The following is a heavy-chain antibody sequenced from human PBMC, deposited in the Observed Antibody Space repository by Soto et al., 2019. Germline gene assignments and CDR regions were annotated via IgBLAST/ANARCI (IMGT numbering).Heavy chain of an antibody. CDR2: INHSGST. J-gene: IGHJ4*02. D-gene: IGHD6-19*01. CDR1: GGSFSGYY. V-gene: IGHV4-34*01. Sequence: QVQLQQWGAGLLKPSETLSLTCAVYGGSFSGYYWSWIRQPPGKGLEWIGEINHSGSTNYNPSLKSRGTISVDTSKNQFSLKLSSVTAADTAVYYCARGDLQWPDYWGQGTLVTVSS. CDR3: ARGDLQWPDY.